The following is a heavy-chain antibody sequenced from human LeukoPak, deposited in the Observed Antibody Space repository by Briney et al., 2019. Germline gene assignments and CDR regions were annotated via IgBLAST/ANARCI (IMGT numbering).Heavy chain of an antibody. CDR1: GFTFSSYA. V-gene: IGHV3-23*01. Sequence: PGGSLRLSCAASGFTFSSYAMSWVRQAPGKGLEWVSAISGSGGSTYYADSVKGRFTISRDNSKNTLYLQMNSLRAEDTAVYYCAKDLNPIKVTTKFGYYFDYWGQGTLVTVSS. D-gene: IGHD4-17*01. CDR3: AKDLNPIKVTTKFGYYFDY. J-gene: IGHJ4*02. CDR2: ISGSGGST.